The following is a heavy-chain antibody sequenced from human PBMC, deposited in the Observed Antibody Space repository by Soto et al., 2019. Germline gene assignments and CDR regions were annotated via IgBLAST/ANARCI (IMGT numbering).Heavy chain of an antibody. CDR2: VSGGNGKT. D-gene: IGHD2-2*01. Sequence: QVQLVQSGAEVKTPGASVILSCKASGYTFANYAIHWVRQAPGQSLEWIGWVSGGNGKTKYSQNFQGRVTITRDTSASVSYMDMSSLRSEDTAVYYCGRDQGYQLIHFWGQGTLVTVSS. J-gene: IGHJ4*02. CDR3: GRDQGYQLIHF. V-gene: IGHV1-3*01. CDR1: GYTFANYA.